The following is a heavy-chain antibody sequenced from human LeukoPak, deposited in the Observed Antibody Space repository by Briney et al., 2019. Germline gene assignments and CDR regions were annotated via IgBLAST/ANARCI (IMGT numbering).Heavy chain of an antibody. D-gene: IGHD2-2*03. Sequence: PGGSLRLSCAASGFTFSSSWMSWVRQAPGKGLEWVANIKEDGSEKYYVDSVKGRFTISRDNAQNSLYLHMNSLRAEDTATYYCAIDSWFGYPALDYWGQGTLVTVSS. CDR2: IKEDGSEK. J-gene: IGHJ4*02. CDR3: AIDSWFGYPALDY. CDR1: GFTFSSSW. V-gene: IGHV3-7*01.